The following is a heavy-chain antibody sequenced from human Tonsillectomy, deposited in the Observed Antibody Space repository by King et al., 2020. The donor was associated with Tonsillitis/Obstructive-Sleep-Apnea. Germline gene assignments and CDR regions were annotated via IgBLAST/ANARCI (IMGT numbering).Heavy chain of an antibody. CDR3: ASPYVTMVRGATDAFDI. V-gene: IGHV1-69*01. Sequence: VQLVESGAEVKKPGSSVKVSCKASGGTFSSYAISWVRQAPGQGLDWMGGIIPIFGPANYAQKFQGRVTITADESTSTAYMELSSLRSEDTAVYYCASPYVTMVRGATDAFDIWGQGTMVTVSS. CDR2: IIPIFGPA. J-gene: IGHJ3*02. D-gene: IGHD3-10*01. CDR1: GGTFSSYA.